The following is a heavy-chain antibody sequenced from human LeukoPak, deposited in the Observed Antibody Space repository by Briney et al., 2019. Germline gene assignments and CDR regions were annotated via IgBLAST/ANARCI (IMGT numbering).Heavy chain of an antibody. CDR3: AKDRYCSSTSCPYYFDY. CDR2: IRYDGSNK. Sequence: GGSLRLSCAASGFTFSSYGMHWVRQAPGKGLEWVAFIRYDGSNKYYADSVKGRFTISRDNSKNTLYPQMNSLRAEDTAVYYCAKDRYCSSTSCPYYFDYWGQGTLVTVSS. D-gene: IGHD2-2*01. CDR1: GFTFSSYG. V-gene: IGHV3-30*02. J-gene: IGHJ4*02.